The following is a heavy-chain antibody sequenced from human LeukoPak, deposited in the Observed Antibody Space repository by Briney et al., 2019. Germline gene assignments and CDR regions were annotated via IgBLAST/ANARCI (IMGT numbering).Heavy chain of an antibody. J-gene: IGHJ6*02. CDR1: GYTFTGYY. D-gene: IGHD3-10*01. V-gene: IGHV1-8*02. Sequence: ASVKVSCKASGYTFTGYYMHWVRQATGQGLEWMGWMNPNSGNTGYAQKFQGRVTMTRNTSISTAYMELSSLRSEDTAVYYCARGRYYYGSGSYRALGYYYGMDVWGQGTTVTVSS. CDR2: MNPNSGNT. CDR3: ARGRYYYGSGSYRALGYYYGMDV.